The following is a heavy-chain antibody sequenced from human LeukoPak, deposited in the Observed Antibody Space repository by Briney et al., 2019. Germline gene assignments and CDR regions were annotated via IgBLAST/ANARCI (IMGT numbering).Heavy chain of an antibody. D-gene: IGHD4-17*01. CDR3: ARGNYGDYGGPYYYYGMDV. CDR2: IYTSGST. Sequence: SETLSLTCTVSGGSISSYYWSWIRQPAGKGLEWIGRIYTSGSTNYNPFLKSRVTMSVDTSKNQFSLKLSSVTAADTAVYYCARGNYGDYGGPYYYYGMDVWGQGTTVTVSS. V-gene: IGHV4-4*07. CDR1: GGSISSYY. J-gene: IGHJ6*02.